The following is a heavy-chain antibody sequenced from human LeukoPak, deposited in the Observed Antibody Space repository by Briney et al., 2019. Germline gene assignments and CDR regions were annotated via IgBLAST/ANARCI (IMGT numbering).Heavy chain of an antibody. CDR3: AHRRRLISASFFFDY. CDR1: GFSLNTSGVG. D-gene: IGHD1-26*01. Sequence: SGPTLVKPTQTLTLTCTFSGFSLNTSGVGVGWIRQPPGKALEWLALIYRVDDKRYSPSLKTRLTITKDTSKNQVVLTMTNMDPVDTATYYCAHRRRLISASFFFDYWGQGTLVTVSS. CDR2: IYRVDDK. J-gene: IGHJ4*02. V-gene: IGHV2-5*02.